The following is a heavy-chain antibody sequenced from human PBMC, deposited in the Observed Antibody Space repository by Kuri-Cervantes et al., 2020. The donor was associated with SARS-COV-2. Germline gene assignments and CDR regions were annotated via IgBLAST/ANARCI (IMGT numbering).Heavy chain of an antibody. D-gene: IGHD4-11*01. CDR3: ARDHYTYYYYMDV. Sequence: GESLKISCAASGFTFSSYSMNWVRQAPGKGLEWVSYISSSSSTIYYADSVKGRFTISRDNAKNSLYLQMNSLRADDTAVYYCARDHYTYYYYMDVWVKGTTVTVSS. CDR1: GFTFSSYS. J-gene: IGHJ6*03. V-gene: IGHV3-48*01. CDR2: ISSSSSTI.